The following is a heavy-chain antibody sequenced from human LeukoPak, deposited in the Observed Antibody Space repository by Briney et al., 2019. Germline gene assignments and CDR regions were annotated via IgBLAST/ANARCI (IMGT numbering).Heavy chain of an antibody. CDR1: GFTFSSYE. V-gene: IGHV3-48*03. Sequence: GGSLRLSCAASGFTFSSYEMNWVRQAPGKGLEWVSYISSSGSTIYYADSVKGRFTISRDNAKNSLYLQMNSLRAEDTAVYYCARGRRVNCGGDCYYYYSYMDVWGKGTTVTVSS. CDR2: ISSSGSTI. CDR3: ARGRRVNCGGDCYYYYSYMDV. J-gene: IGHJ6*03. D-gene: IGHD2-21*02.